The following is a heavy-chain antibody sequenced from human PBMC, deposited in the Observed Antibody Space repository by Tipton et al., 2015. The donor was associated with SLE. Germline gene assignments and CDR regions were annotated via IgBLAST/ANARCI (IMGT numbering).Heavy chain of an antibody. CDR2: IYASGTT. Sequence: TLSLTCTVSGGSLSSYYWSWIRQPAGKGLEWIGRIYASGTTNYNPSLKSRVTMSVDTSKNQFSPKLTSVTAADTAVYYCARNEDYYGSGNYYDNWFDPWGQGTLVTVSS. J-gene: IGHJ5*02. CDR1: GGSLSSYY. CDR3: ARNEDYYGSGNYYDNWFDP. V-gene: IGHV4-4*07. D-gene: IGHD3-10*01.